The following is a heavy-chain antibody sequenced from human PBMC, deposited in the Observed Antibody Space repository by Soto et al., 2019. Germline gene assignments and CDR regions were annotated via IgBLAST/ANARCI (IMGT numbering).Heavy chain of an antibody. CDR1: GGTFSNNV. CDR3: ARKPTAKSADG. D-gene: IGHD4-17*01. Sequence: ASVKVSCKASGGTFSNNVFSWVRQAPGQGLEWMGGIIVNFGTADYAQKFRGRVTMTADASTSTAYMEVSSLTSDDTAVVYCARKPTAKSADGWGQRTLVTVSS. CDR2: IIVNFGTA. V-gene: IGHV1-69*13. J-gene: IGHJ4*02.